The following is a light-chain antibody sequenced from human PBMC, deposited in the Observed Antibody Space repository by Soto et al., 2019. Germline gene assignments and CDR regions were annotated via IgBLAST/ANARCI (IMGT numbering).Light chain of an antibody. CDR3: QQLNSYPAP. V-gene: IGKV1-9*01. CDR1: QGISSY. J-gene: IGKJ3*01. Sequence: DIQLTQSPSFLSASVGDRVTITCRASQGISSYLAWYQQKPGKAPKLLIYAASTLQGGVPSRFSGSGSGTEFTLTISSLQPEDFATYYCQQLNSYPAPSGPGTKVDIK. CDR2: AAS.